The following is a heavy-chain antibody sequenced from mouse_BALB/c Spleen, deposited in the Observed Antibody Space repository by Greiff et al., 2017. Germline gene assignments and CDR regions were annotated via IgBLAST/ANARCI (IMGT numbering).Heavy chain of an antibody. Sequence: EVQLVESGGGLVKPGGSLKLSCAASGFTFSSYAMSWVRQTPEKSLEWVATISSGGSYTYYPDSVKGRFTISRDNAKNTLYLQMSSLRSEDTAMYYCARHLRYFDYWGQGTTLTVSS. CDR2: ISSGGSYT. D-gene: IGHD1-1*01. J-gene: IGHJ2*01. CDR3: ARHLRYFDY. V-gene: IGHV5-9-3*01. CDR1: GFTFSSYA.